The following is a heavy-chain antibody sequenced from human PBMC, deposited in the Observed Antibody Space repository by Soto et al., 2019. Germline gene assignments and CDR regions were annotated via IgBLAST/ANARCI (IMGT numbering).Heavy chain of an antibody. V-gene: IGHV3-9*01. Sequence: EVQLVESGGGLVQPGGSLRLSCAASGFTFDDYAMHWVRQAPGKGLEWVSGISWNSGSIGYADSVKGRFTISRDNAKNSLYLQMNSLRAEDTALYYCAKDSSGSAAGEFDPWGQGTLVTVSS. J-gene: IGHJ5*02. CDR1: GFTFDDYA. CDR3: AKDSSGSAAGEFDP. D-gene: IGHD6-13*01. CDR2: ISWNSGSI.